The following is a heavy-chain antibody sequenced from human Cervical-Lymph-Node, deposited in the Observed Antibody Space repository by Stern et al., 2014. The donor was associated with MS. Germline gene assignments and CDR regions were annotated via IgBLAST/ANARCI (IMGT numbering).Heavy chain of an antibody. CDR3: AKDRQWVPYYYYGMDV. D-gene: IGHD1-26*01. V-gene: IGHV3-30*18. CDR1: GFTFSSYG. J-gene: IGHJ6*02. CDR2: ISYDGSNK. Sequence: QVQLEESGGGVVQPGRSLRLSCAASGFTFSSYGMHWVRQAPGKGLEWVAVISYDGSNKYYEDSVKGRFTISRDNSKNTLYLQMNSLRAEDTAVYYCAKDRQWVPYYYYGMDVWGQGTTVTVSS.